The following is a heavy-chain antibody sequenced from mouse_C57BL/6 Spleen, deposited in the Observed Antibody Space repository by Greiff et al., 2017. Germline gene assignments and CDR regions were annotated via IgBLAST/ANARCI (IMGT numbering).Heavy chain of an antibody. CDR2: IDPNSGGT. J-gene: IGHJ2*01. CDR1: GYTFTSYW. Sequence: QVQLQQPGAELVKPGASVKLSCKASGYTFTSYWMHWVKQRPGRGLEWIGRIDPNSGGTKYNEKFKSKATLTVDKHSSTAYMQISSLTSEDSAVYVCARGRDSSCFDYWGQGTTLTVSS. V-gene: IGHV1-72*01. CDR3: ARGRDSSCFDY. D-gene: IGHD2-12*01.